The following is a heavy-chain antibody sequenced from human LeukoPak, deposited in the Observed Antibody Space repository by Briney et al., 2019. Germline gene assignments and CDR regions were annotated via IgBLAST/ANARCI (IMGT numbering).Heavy chain of an antibody. J-gene: IGHJ6*03. CDR1: GSTLTTTR. Sequence: GGSLRPSCAPSGSTLTTTRMNCARQHPRKGLEWLASVSSSSSYFHYADSVKRRFTISRDNANSSVALQMNSLRREDAGVYYCAKRGGRGNSYQFMDVCGRGTTVSVSS. V-gene: IGHV3-21*06. CDR3: AKRGGRGNSYQFMDV. D-gene: IGHD2-2*01. CDR2: VSSSSSYF.